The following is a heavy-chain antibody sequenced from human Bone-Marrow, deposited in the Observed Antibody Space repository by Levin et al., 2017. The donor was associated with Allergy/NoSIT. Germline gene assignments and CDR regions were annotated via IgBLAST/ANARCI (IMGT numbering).Heavy chain of an antibody. CDR1: GYTFTHWS. CDR2: INPSGGAT. CDR3: VRSGSWAFGY. J-gene: IGHJ4*02. D-gene: IGHD2-15*01. V-gene: IGHV1-46*01. Sequence: VASVKVSCKASGYTFTHWSIHWVRQAPGQGLEWMGIINPSGGATTYALKFQGRVTLTRDTSATTVYMDLISLGSEDTAVYYCVRSGSWAFGYWGQGSLVTVSS.